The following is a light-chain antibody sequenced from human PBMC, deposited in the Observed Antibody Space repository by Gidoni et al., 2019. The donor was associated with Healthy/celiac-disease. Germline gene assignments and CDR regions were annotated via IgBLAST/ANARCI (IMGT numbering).Light chain of an antibody. CDR3: QQYDNGLT. V-gene: IGKV1-33*01. CDR2: DAS. CDR1: QDISNY. Sequence: DIQMTQSPSSLSASVGDRVTITCQASQDISNYLNWYQQKPGKAPKLLIYDASNLETGVPSRFSGSGSGTDFTFTISSLQPEDIATYYRQQYDNGLTFGGGTKVEIK. J-gene: IGKJ4*01.